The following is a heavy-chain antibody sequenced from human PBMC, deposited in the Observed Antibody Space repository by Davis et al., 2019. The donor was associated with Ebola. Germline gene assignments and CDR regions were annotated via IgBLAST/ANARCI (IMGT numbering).Heavy chain of an antibody. CDR2: IYHSGST. J-gene: IGHJ6*02. CDR1: GGSISSSNW. V-gene: IGHV4-4*02. CDR3: ARLDYYYYGMDV. Sequence: SETLSLTCAVSGGSISSSNWWSGVRQPPGKGLEWSGEIYHSGSTNYNPSLKSRVTISVDKSKNQFSLKLSSVTAADTAVYYCARLDYYYYGMDVWGQGTTVTVSS.